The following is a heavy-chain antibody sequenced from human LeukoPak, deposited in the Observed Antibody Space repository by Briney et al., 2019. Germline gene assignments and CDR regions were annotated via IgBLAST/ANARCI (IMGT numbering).Heavy chain of an antibody. Sequence: GGSLRLSCAASGFTFSSYAMSWVRQAPGKGLEWVSAISGSGGSTYYADSVKGRFTISRDNSKNTLYLQMNSLRAEDTAVYYCAKDVRYCSSTSCYLYYYYYYYMDVWGKGTTVTVSS. CDR2: ISGSGGST. V-gene: IGHV3-23*01. D-gene: IGHD2-2*01. CDR1: GFTFSSYA. J-gene: IGHJ6*03. CDR3: AKDVRYCSSTSCYLYYYYYYYMDV.